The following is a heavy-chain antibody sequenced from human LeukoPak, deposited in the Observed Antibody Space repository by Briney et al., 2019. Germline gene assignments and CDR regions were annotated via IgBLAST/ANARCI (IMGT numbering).Heavy chain of an antibody. D-gene: IGHD3-9*01. CDR3: AKAEGYDILTGLDY. CDR1: GFTFSSYA. V-gene: IGHV3-23*01. CDR2: IGASGGST. J-gene: IGHJ4*02. Sequence: GRSLRLSCATSGFTFSSYAMSWVRQAPGKGLEWVSGIGASGGSTYYADSVKGRFTISRDNSKNTLYLQMKSLRTEDTAVYYCAKAEGYDILTGLDYWGQGTLVTVSS.